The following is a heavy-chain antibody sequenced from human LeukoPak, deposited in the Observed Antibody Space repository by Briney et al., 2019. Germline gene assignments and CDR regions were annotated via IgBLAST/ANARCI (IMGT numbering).Heavy chain of an antibody. CDR3: ARGSAWGYFDFDP. D-gene: IGHD3-22*01. CDR1: GGSISSYY. V-gene: IGHV4-59*01. Sequence: SETLSLTCTVSGGSISSYYWSWIRQPPGKGLEWIGYIYYSGSTNYNPSLKSRVTISIETSKNQFFLNLSSVTAADTAVYYCARGSAWGYFDFDPWGQGTLVTVSS. CDR2: IYYSGST. J-gene: IGHJ5*02.